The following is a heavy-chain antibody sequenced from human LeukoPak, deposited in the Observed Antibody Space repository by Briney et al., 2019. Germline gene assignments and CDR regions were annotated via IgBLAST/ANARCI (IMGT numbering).Heavy chain of an antibody. CDR3: AGDLRFLEWFYDY. CDR1: GFTFSSYA. J-gene: IGHJ4*02. D-gene: IGHD3-3*01. CDR2: ISYDGSNK. V-gene: IGHV3-30-3*01. Sequence: PGGSLRLSCAASGFTFSSYAMHWVRQAPGKGLEWVAVISYDGSNKYYADSVKGRFTISRDNSKNTLYLQMNSLRAEDTAVYYCAGDLRFLEWFYDYRGQGTLVTVSS.